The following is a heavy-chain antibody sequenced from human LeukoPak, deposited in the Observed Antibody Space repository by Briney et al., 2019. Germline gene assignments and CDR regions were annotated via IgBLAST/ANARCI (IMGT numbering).Heavy chain of an antibody. D-gene: IGHD3-10*01. CDR3: ARTDLLWFGEGKSYYMDV. CDR2: INHSGST. J-gene: IGHJ6*03. CDR1: GYSISSGYY. V-gene: IGHV4-38-2*02. Sequence: SETLSLTCTVSGYSISSGYYWGWIRQPPGKGLEWIGEINHSGSTNYNPSLKSRVTISVDTSKNQFSLKLSSVTAADTAVYYCARTDLLWFGEGKSYYMDVWGKGTTVTISS.